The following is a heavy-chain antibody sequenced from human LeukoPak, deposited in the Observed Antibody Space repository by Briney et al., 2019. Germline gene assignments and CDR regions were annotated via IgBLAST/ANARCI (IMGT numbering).Heavy chain of an antibody. CDR1: GYTFTAYY. CDR2: MYPVSGGT. CDR3: ARGVGSSWLDP. J-gene: IGHJ5*02. Sequence: ASVTVSCKASGYTFTAYYIHWVRQAPGQGLEWMGWMYPVSGGTNYAQRFQGRVTMTRDSSISTAYMQLSSLRSDDTADTAVYYCARGVGSSWLDPWGQGTLVTVSS. V-gene: IGHV1-2*02. D-gene: IGHD2-15*01.